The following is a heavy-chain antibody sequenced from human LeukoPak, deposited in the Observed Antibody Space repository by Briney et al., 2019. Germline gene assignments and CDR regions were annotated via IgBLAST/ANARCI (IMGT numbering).Heavy chain of an antibody. CDR3: ARRAATVVTHDAFDI. CDR1: GVSISSYY. Sequence: PSETLSLTCTVSGVSISSYYWSWIRQPPGKELEWIGNIYYSGSTNYNPSLKSRVTISIDTSKNHFSLKLSSVTAADTAVYYCARRAATVVTHDAFDIWGQGTMVTVSS. D-gene: IGHD4-23*01. CDR2: IYYSGST. V-gene: IGHV4-59*08. J-gene: IGHJ3*02.